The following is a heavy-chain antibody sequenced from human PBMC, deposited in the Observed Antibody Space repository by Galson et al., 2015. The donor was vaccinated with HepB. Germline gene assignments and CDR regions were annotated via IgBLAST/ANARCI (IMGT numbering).Heavy chain of an antibody. V-gene: IGHV1-69*01. D-gene: IGHD2-15*01. CDR2: IIPIFGTA. CDR3: ARVEREGYCSGGSCYNDWFDP. Sequence: SCKASGGTFSSYAISWVRQAPGQGLEWMGGIIPIFGTANYAQKFQGRVTITADESTSTAYMELSSLRSEDTAVYYCARVEREGYCSGGSCYNDWFDPWGQGTLVTVSS. J-gene: IGHJ5*02. CDR1: GGTFSSYA.